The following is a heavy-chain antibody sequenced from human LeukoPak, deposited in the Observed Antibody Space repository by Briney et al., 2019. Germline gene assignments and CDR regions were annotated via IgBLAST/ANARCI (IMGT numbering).Heavy chain of an antibody. CDR1: GYTFTSYG. D-gene: IGHD3-3*01. CDR3: ARDLSTIFGVGPRPFDY. Sequence: GASVKVSCKASGYTFTSYGISWVRQAPGQGLEWMGWISAYNGNTNYAQKLQGRVTMTTDTSTSTAYMELRCLRSDDTAVYYCARDLSTIFGVGPRPFDYWGQGTLVTVSS. J-gene: IGHJ4*02. V-gene: IGHV1-18*01. CDR2: ISAYNGNT.